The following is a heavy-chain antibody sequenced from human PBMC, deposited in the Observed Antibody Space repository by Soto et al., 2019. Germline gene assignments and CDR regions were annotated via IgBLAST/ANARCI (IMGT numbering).Heavy chain of an antibody. CDR1: GFTFSSYA. J-gene: IGHJ4*02. V-gene: IGHV3-23*01. CDR2: ISHSGSST. Sequence: GGSLRLSCAASGFTFSSYAMSWVRQAPGKGLEWVSGISHSGSSTFDADSVKGRFTISRDNSKNTQYLQMNSLRAEDTAVYFCAKETVVVVGGTIDYWGQGTLVTVSS. D-gene: IGHD2-15*01. CDR3: AKETVVVVGGTIDY.